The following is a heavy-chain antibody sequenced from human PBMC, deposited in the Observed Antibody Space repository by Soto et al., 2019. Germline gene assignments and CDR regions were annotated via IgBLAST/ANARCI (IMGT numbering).Heavy chain of an antibody. CDR3: AKDLRPGLVVPTKSGFDP. CDR2: TSNGGNT. V-gene: IGHV3-23*01. D-gene: IGHD3-10*01. Sequence: GGFLRLSCKASGFPFNTYGMTWFRQVPGMGLEWVSTTSNGGNTDFAESVRGRFTVSRDNSKNLLYLQMTNLRAEDAAIYFCAKDLRPGLVVPTKSGFDPWGQGTLVTVSS. J-gene: IGHJ5*02. CDR1: GFPFNTYG.